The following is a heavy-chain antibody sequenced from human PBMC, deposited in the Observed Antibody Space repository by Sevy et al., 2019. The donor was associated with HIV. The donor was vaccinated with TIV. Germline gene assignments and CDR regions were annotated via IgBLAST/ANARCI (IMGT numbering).Heavy chain of an antibody. J-gene: IGHJ4*02. V-gene: IGHV3-21*01. CDR3: ARGRGDPRADSFDY. Sequence: GGSLRLSCAASGFTFNIYSMNWVRQAPGKGLEWVSSISGDSSYIFYADSLMGRFTISRDNAKNSLYLQMSSLRVEDTAVNYCARGRGDPRADSFDYWGQGTLVTVSS. D-gene: IGHD2-21*02. CDR1: GFTFNIYS. CDR2: ISGDSSYI.